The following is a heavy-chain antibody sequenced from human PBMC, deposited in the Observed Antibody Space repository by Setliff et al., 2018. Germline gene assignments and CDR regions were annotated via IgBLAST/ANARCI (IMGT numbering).Heavy chain of an antibody. CDR1: GGPFSGYH. J-gene: IGHJ5*02. CDR2: ISHSGDP. Sequence: SETLSLTCAVYGGPFSGYHWSWIRQPPGKGLEWIGEISHSGDPNYNPSLKSRVTISLDTSKNQFSLKLTSVTAADTAVYYCARAPQYSNFWYALSWFDPWGQGTLVTVSS. D-gene: IGHD3-3*01. V-gene: IGHV4-34*01. CDR3: ARAPQYSNFWYALSWFDP.